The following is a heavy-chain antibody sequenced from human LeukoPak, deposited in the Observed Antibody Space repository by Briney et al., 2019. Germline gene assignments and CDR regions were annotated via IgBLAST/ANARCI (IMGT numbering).Heavy chain of an antibody. Sequence: SGGCLSLSCAASGFTFSSYWMHWVRQAPGKGLVWVSRIHSDGTTTNYADSVKGRFTISRDNAKNTLYLQMNTLRAEDTAVYYCTRAGVASSGYPFDYWGQGTLVTVSS. CDR2: IHSDGTTT. V-gene: IGHV3-74*01. CDR1: GFTFSSYW. CDR3: TRAGVASSGYPFDY. D-gene: IGHD3-22*01. J-gene: IGHJ4*02.